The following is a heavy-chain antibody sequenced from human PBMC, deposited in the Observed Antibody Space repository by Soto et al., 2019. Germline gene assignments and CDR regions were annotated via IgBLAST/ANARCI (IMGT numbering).Heavy chain of an antibody. CDR3: ARDPNDSSAYYHHYYYGMDV. J-gene: IGHJ6*02. CDR2: INAGNGNT. D-gene: IGHD3-22*01. Sequence: QITLMQSGAEVKKPGASVQVSCKASGYTFTSYGIHWVRQAPGQRLEWTGWINAGNGNTKYSEKFQGRVTITRDTSASTAYLELSSLRSEDTAVYYCARDPNDSSAYYHHYYYGMDVWGQGTTVTVSS. CDR1: GYTFTSYG. V-gene: IGHV1-3*01.